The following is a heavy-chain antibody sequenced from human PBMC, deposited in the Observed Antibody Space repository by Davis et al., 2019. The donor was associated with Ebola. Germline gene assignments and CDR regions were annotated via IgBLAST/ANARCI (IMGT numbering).Heavy chain of an antibody. J-gene: IGHJ4*02. D-gene: IGHD2-21*01. CDR1: GFIFSTYG. CDR3: ARGIGED. Sequence: GGSLRLSCAASGFIFSTYGMHWVRQAPGKGLEWVAVIWYDGSNEYYGDSVKGRFTISRDNSKNTLYLQMNSLRAEDTAVYYCARGIGEDWGQGTLVTVSS. CDR2: IWYDGSNE. V-gene: IGHV3-33*01.